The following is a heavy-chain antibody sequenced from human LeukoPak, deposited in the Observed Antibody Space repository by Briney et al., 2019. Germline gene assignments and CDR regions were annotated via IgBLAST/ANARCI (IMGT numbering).Heavy chain of an antibody. Sequence: GGSLRLSCAASRVTLSPYGMHWVRQAPGKGLEWVAVISYEGGTQHYADSVKGRFIISRDNPRNTLYLQVNILRTEDTAVYYCAKEGTPQVSTWYDLWGQGTQVIVSS. CDR2: ISYEGGTQ. CDR1: RVTLSPYG. D-gene: IGHD3-10*01. CDR3: AKEGTPQVSTWYDL. J-gene: IGHJ5*02. V-gene: IGHV3-30*18.